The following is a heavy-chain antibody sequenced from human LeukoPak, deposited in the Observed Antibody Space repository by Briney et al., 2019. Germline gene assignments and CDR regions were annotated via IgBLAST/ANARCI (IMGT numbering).Heavy chain of an antibody. V-gene: IGHV3-23*01. J-gene: IGHJ4*02. CDR3: AKLSGWYSFVDY. Sequence: GSLRLSCAASGFTFNSYAMSWVRQAPGKGLEWVSGISGSGGSTYYADSVKGRFTISRDNSKNTLYLQMNSLRAEDTAVYYCAKLSGWYSFVDYWGQGTLVTVSS. CDR2: ISGSGGST. CDR1: GFTFNSYA. D-gene: IGHD6-19*01.